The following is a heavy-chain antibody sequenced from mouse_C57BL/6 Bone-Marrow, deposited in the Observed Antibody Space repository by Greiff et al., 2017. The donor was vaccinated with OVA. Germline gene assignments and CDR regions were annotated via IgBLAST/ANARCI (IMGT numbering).Heavy chain of an antibody. D-gene: IGHD1-1*01. V-gene: IGHV1-26*01. CDR1: GYTFTDYY. J-gene: IGHJ4*01. Sequence: EVKLMESGPELVKPGASVKISCKASGYTFTDYYMNWVKQSHGKSLEWIGDINPNNGGTSYNQKFKGKATLTVDKSSSTAYMELRSLTSEDSAVYYCARGGYYYGSRGDAMDYWGQGTSVTVSS. CDR3: ARGGYYYGSRGDAMDY. CDR2: INPNNGGT.